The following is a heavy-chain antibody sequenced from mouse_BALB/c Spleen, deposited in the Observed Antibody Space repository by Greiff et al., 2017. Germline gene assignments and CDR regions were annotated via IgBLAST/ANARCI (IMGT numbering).Heavy chain of an antibody. Sequence: QVQLKESGPGLVAPSQSLSITCTVSGFSLTSYGVHWVRQSPGKGLEWLGVIWSGGSTDYNAAFISRLSISKDNSKSQVFFKMNSLQANDTAIYYCARKDYVSVYAMDYWGQGTSVTVSS. V-gene: IGHV2-2*02. CDR1: GFSLTSYG. CDR2: IWSGGST. CDR3: ARKDYVSVYAMDY. D-gene: IGHD2-4*01. J-gene: IGHJ4*01.